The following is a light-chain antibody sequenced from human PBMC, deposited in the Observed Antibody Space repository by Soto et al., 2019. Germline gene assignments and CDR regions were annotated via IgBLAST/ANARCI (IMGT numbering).Light chain of an antibody. CDR1: QSVSNN. CDR3: QQYNDWPLT. Sequence: EILMTQSPVTLSVSPGERATLSCRASQSVSNNLAWYQQKPGQAPSLLIYGAVTRATGIPARFSGTGSGTEFTLTSSSLQSEDFALYYCQQYNDWPLTFGQGTKVEI. J-gene: IGKJ1*01. CDR2: GAV. V-gene: IGKV3-15*01.